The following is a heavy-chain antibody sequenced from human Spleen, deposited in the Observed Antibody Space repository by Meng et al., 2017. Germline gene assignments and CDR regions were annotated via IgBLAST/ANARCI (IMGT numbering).Heavy chain of an antibody. CDR1: DYTLTSDV. J-gene: IGHJ5*02. CDR2: INIYNGIT. V-gene: IGHV1-18*04. CDR3: ATRGNPHLDR. Sequence: HGLVVQSRAEVKKPGASVMVSCKVSDYTLTSDVFSWVRQAPGQGLQWMGWINIYNGITNYGRNFQGRVTLTTDTSTSTGYMTLRSLTSDDTGVYYCATRGNPHLDRWGQGTLVTVSS.